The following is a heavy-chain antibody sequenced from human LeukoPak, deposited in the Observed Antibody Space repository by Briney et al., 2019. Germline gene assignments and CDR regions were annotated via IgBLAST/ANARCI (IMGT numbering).Heavy chain of an antibody. CDR1: GFTFRSHS. CDR3: ARDPRGSGSWYGDDY. V-gene: IGHV3-21*01. CDR2: ISNANDYI. D-gene: IGHD6-13*01. Sequence: PGGSLRLSCTASGFTFRSHSMIWVRQAPGKGLEWVSSISNANDYIYYADSVKGRFTISRDNAKNSLYLQMNSLRAEDTAVYYCARDPRGSGSWYGDDYWGQGTLVTVSS. J-gene: IGHJ4*02.